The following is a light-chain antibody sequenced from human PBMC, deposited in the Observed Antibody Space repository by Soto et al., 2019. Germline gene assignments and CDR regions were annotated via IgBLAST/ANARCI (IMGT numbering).Light chain of an antibody. V-gene: IGKV3-20*01. CDR2: GAS. J-gene: IGKJ3*01. CDR1: QSVSSSY. CDR3: QQYGSSPRFT. Sequence: EIVLTQSPGTLSLSPGERATLSCRASQSVSSSYLAWYQQKPGQAPRLLIYGASSRATGIPDRFSGSGSGTDFALTISRLESEVFCVFYCQQYGSSPRFTFGPGTKVDIK.